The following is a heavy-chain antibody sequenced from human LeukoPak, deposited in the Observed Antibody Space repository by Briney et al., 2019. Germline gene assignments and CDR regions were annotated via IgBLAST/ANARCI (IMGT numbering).Heavy chain of an antibody. CDR1: GGTFSSYA. Sequence: GASVKVSCKASGGTFSSYAISWVRQAPGQGPEWMGGIIPIFTTANHAQKFQGRVTITADESTSTAYMELSSLRSEDTAVYYCARVGGSGSYTSHYFDYWGQGTLVTVSS. CDR2: IIPIFTTA. CDR3: ARVGGSGSYTSHYFDY. J-gene: IGHJ4*02. V-gene: IGHV1-69*13. D-gene: IGHD3-10*01.